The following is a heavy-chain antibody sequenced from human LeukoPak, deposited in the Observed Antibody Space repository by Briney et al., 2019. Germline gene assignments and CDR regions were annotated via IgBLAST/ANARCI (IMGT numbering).Heavy chain of an antibody. Sequence: GASVKVSCKASGGTFSSYAISWVRQAPGQGLEWMGGIIPIFGTANYAQKFQGRVTITTDESTSTAYIELSSLRSDDTAVYYCARDPQYGGSPLDAFDIWGQGTMVTVSS. J-gene: IGHJ3*02. CDR3: ARDPQYGGSPLDAFDI. D-gene: IGHD1-26*01. V-gene: IGHV1-69*05. CDR2: IIPIFGTA. CDR1: GGTFSSYA.